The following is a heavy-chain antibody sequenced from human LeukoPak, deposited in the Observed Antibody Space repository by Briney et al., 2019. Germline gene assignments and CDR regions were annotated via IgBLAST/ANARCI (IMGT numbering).Heavy chain of an antibody. D-gene: IGHD2-2*01. CDR1: GYTFTSYG. CDR3: ARDLGSVVVPAAMGEYYFDY. V-gene: IGHV1-18*01. CDR2: ISAYNGNT. J-gene: IGHJ4*02. Sequence: GASVKVSCKASGYTFTSYGISWVRQAPGQGLEWMGWISAYNGNTNYAQKLQGRVTMTTDTSTSTAYMELRSLRSDDTAVYYCARDLGSVVVPAAMGEYYFDYWGQGTLVTVSS.